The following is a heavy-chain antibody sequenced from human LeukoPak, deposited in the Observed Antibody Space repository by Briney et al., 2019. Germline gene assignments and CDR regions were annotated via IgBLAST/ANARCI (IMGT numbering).Heavy chain of an antibody. V-gene: IGHV3-73*01. CDR1: GFTFSGSA. CDR2: IRSKANSYAT. D-gene: IGHD1-1*01. Sequence: GGSLRLSRAASGFTFSGSAMHWVRQASGKGLEWVGRIRSKANSYATAYAASVKGRFTISRDDSKNTAYLQMNSLKTEDTAVYYCTRHVNEAYGNWGQGTLVTVSS. CDR3: TRHVNEAYGN. J-gene: IGHJ4*02.